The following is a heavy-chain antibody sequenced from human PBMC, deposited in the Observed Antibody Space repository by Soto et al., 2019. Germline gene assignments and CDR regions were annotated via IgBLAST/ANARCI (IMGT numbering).Heavy chain of an antibody. D-gene: IGHD3-22*01. CDR2: ISADNGNA. J-gene: IGHJ4*01. CDR3: ARDRPDGLYYYDSSGYLLDY. V-gene: IGHV1-18*01. Sequence: ASVKVSCKAYGYNFISYGISWVRQAPGQGLEWMGWISADNGNANYAQKLQGRVTLTTDTSTSTAYMELRSLRSDDTAIYYCARDRPDGLYYYDSSGYLLDYWG. CDR1: GYNFISYG.